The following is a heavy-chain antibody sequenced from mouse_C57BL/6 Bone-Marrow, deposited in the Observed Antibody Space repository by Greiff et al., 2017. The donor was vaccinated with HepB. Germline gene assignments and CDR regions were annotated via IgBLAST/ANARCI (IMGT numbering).Heavy chain of an antibody. D-gene: IGHD2-1*01. J-gene: IGHJ3*01. V-gene: IGHV10-1*01. CDR1: GFSFNTYA. Sequence: EADGGLVQPKGSLKLSCAASGFSFNTYAMNWVRQAPGKGLEWVARIRSKSNNYATYYADSVKDRFTISRDDSESMLYLQMYNLKTEDTAMYYCVRHRYGNYGWFAYWGQGTLVTVSA. CDR2: IRSKSNNYAT. CDR3: VRHRYGNYGWFAY.